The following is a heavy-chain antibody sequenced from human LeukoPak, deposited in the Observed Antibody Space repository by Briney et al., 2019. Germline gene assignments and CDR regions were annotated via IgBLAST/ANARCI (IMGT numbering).Heavy chain of an antibody. J-gene: IGHJ3*02. CDR3: AVGYSYGSHQVDAFDI. CDR2: IYYSGST. CDR1: GGSISSGGYY. V-gene: IGHV4-31*03. D-gene: IGHD5-18*01. Sequence: SQTLSLTCTVSGGSISSGGYYWSWIRQHPGKGPEWIGYIYYSGSTYYNPSLKSRVTISVDTSKNQFSLKLSSVTAAATAVYYCAVGYSYGSHQVDAFDIWGQGTMVTVSS.